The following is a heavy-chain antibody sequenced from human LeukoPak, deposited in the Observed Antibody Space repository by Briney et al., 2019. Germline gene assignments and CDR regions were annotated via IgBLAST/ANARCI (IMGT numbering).Heavy chain of an antibody. CDR2: IYSGERT. CDR3: ARGHSSGWYGAY. D-gene: IGHD6-19*01. V-gene: IGHV3-66*01. Sequence: PGGSLRLSCAASGFTVSTSYMSWLRQAPGKGLEWVSLIYSGERTSFADSVKGRFTISRDNSKNTLYLQMNSLRAEDTAVYYCARGHSSGWYGAYWGQGTLVTVSS. CDR1: GFTVSTSY. J-gene: IGHJ4*02.